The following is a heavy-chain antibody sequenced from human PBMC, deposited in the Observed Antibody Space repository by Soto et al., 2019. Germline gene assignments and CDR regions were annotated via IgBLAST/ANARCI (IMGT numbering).Heavy chain of an antibody. CDR2: INGDGSRT. Sequence: GGSPRLSCAASGFIFTNYWMHWVRQAPGKGLVWVSRINGDGSRTNYADSVKGRFTISRDNAKNTLSLQMNSLRAEDTAVYYCARLKTGPLNYWGQGTLVTVSS. CDR3: ARLKTGPLNY. J-gene: IGHJ4*02. D-gene: IGHD1-1*01. V-gene: IGHV3-74*01. CDR1: GFIFTNYW.